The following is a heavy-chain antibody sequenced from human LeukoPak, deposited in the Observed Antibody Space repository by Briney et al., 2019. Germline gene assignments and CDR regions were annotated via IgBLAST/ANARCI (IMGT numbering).Heavy chain of an antibody. CDR3: ARARDGSGTYCDY. CDR1: DDSISSSNW. Sequence: PSGTLSLTCAVSDDSISSSNWWNWVRQPPGKGLEWIGEISHSGSTNYNPSLKSRVTLSLEKSKNQFSLRLSSVTAADTAVYYCARARDGSGTYCDYWGQGTLVTVS. J-gene: IGHJ4*02. V-gene: IGHV4-4*02. D-gene: IGHD3-10*01. CDR2: ISHSGST.